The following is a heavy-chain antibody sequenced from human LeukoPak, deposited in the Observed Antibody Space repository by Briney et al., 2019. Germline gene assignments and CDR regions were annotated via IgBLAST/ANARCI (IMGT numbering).Heavy chain of an antibody. D-gene: IGHD3-10*01. CDR2: IDNGGGFT. J-gene: IGHJ4*02. CDR1: GFTFSSSA. Sequence: PGGSLRLSCAASGFTFSSSAMSWVRQAPGKGLEWVSIIDNGGGFTKYVDSVKGRFTISRDNFKNTLSLQMNSLRAEDTAVYYCAESNGSGSADTDFFDCWGQGALVTVSS. V-gene: IGHV3-23*01. CDR3: AESNGSGSADTDFFDC.